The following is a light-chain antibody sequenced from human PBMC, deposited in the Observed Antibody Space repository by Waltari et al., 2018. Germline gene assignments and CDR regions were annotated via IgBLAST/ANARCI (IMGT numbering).Light chain of an antibody. CDR2: DAS. CDR3: QQRSNWLT. V-gene: IGKV3-11*01. J-gene: IGKJ4*01. Sequence: IVWTQSTATLSTSQGERATLSCRARQSVSSYVAWYQQKPGQAPRLLIYDASNRATRIPARFSGSGSGTDFTLTISGLEPEDFAVYYCQQRSNWLTFGGGTKVEIK. CDR1: QSVSSY.